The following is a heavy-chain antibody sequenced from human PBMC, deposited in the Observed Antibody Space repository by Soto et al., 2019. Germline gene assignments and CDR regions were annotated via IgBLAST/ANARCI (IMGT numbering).Heavy chain of an antibody. Sequence: GGSLRLSCAASGFTFSSYSMNWVRQAPGKGLEWVSSISSSSSYIYYADSVKGRFTISRDNAKNSLYLQMNSLRAEDTAVYYCASLITIFGVPHDAFDIWGQGTMVTVSS. V-gene: IGHV3-21*01. J-gene: IGHJ3*02. D-gene: IGHD3-3*01. CDR2: ISSSSSYI. CDR3: ASLITIFGVPHDAFDI. CDR1: GFTFSSYS.